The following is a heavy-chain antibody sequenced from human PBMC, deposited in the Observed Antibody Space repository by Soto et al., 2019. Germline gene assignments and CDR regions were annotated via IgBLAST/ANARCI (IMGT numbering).Heavy chain of an antibody. CDR3: ARGGRDSGYEFYYYGMDV. CDR2: ISSSGTYT. Sequence: GGSLRLSCAASGFTFNTYSMNWVRQAPGKGLEWVSSISSSGTYTYYSDSLKGRITISRDNANNSLYLQMNSLTAEDTAIYFCARGGRDSGYEFYYYGMDVWGQGTKVTVSS. V-gene: IGHV3-21*01. D-gene: IGHD5-12*01. J-gene: IGHJ6*02. CDR1: GFTFNTYS.